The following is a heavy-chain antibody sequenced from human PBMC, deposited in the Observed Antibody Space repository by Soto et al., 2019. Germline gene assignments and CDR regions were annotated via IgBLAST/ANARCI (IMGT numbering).Heavy chain of an antibody. CDR2: NYWNDDR. Sequence: QFTLKESGPTLVKPTQTLTLTCTFSGFSLTTGGVGVGWIRQPPGRSLEWLAVNYWNDDRRRSPSLENRLTITKDTSKNQVVLTMTNMDPVDTATYYCIYRRASWDYHGLDVWGQGTPVTVSS. D-gene: IGHD2-21*01. CDR3: IYRRASWDYHGLDV. CDR1: GFSLTTGGVG. V-gene: IGHV2-5*01. J-gene: IGHJ6*02.